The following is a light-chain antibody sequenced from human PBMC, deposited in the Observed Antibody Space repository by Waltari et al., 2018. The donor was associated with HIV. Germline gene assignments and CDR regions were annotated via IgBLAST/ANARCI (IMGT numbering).Light chain of an antibody. Sequence: QAVSTQPHAVSAAPGQTVTSSSSGATPQIAHNYVSWYQQLPGTAPKLLIYDNNRRSSVIPDRFSGSKSGTSATLAIARLQTGDEADYYCGTWDTSRSAGVFGGGTKVTVL. CDR1: TPQIAHNY. CDR3: GTWDTSRSAGV. CDR2: DNN. V-gene: IGLV1-51*01. J-gene: IGLJ2*01.